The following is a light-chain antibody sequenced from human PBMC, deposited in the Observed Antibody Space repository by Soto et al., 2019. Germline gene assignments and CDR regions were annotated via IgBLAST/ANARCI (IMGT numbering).Light chain of an antibody. CDR1: SSNIGSNT. J-gene: IGLJ1*01. V-gene: IGLV1-44*01. CDR3: AAWDDSLNGLWV. Sequence: SVLAQPPSASGTPGQRVTISCSGSSSNIGSNTVNWYQQLPGTAPKLLIYSNNQRPSGVPDRFPGSKSGTSASLAISGLQSEDEADYYCAAWDDSLNGLWVFGTGTKVTVL. CDR2: SNN.